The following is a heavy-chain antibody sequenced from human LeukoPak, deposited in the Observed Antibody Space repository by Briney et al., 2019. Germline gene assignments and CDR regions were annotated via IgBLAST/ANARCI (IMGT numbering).Heavy chain of an antibody. CDR1: GFTFSNYW. J-gene: IGHJ3*02. CDR3: IRDQSLWALDI. D-gene: IGHD1-26*01. V-gene: IGHV3-74*01. Sequence: GGSLRLSCAASGFTFSNYWMHWVRHAPGKGLMWVSRIKGDGIDTIGADFVKGRFTTSRDNAKNTLYLQINSLRAEDTATYYCIRDQSLWALDIWGQGTTVTVSS. CDR2: IKGDGIDT.